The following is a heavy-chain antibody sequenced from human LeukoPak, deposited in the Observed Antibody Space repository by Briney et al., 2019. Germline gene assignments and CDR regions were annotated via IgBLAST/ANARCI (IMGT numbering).Heavy chain of an antibody. CDR2: IHTSGST. Sequence: SETLSLTCTVSGGSISTYYWSWIRQPAGKGLEWIGRIHTSGSTTYNPSLKSRVTMSVDTSKNQFSLKLSSVTAADTAVYYCATLGYDFWSGYYPYYYYGMDVWGQGTTVTVSS. J-gene: IGHJ6*02. V-gene: IGHV4-4*07. CDR1: GGSISTYY. CDR3: ATLGYDFWSGYYPYYYYGMDV. D-gene: IGHD3-3*01.